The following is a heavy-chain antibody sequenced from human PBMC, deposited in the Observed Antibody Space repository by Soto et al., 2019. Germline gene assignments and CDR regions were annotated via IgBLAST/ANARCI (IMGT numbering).Heavy chain of an antibody. CDR1: GYTFTSCG. J-gene: IGHJ4*02. Sequence: GASVKVSCKASGYTFTSCGISWVRQAPGQGLEWMGWISAYNGNTNYAQKLQGRVTMTTDTSTSTAYMELRSLRSDDTAVYYCARGSLGGSYYDILTGPLQWGQGTLVTVSS. CDR3: ARGSLGGSYYDILTGPLQ. CDR2: ISAYNGNT. V-gene: IGHV1-18*01. D-gene: IGHD3-9*01.